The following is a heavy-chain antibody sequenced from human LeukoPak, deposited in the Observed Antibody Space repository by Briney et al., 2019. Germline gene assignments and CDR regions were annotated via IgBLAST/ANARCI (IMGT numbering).Heavy chain of an antibody. Sequence: SETLSLTCTVSGGSISSGDFYWSWIRQPQGKGLEWIGYIYYSGRTFHNPSLKSRVTISVDTSKNQFSLKLSSVTAADTAVYYCARDWNYYVSGSDYGMDVWGQGTTVTVSS. D-gene: IGHD3-10*01. J-gene: IGHJ6*02. V-gene: IGHV4-30-4*01. CDR3: ARDWNYYVSGSDYGMDV. CDR2: IYYSGRT. CDR1: GGSISSGDFY.